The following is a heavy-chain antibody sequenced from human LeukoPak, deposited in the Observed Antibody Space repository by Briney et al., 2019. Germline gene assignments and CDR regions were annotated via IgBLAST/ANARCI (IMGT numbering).Heavy chain of an antibody. CDR3: ARDNYGSGSPYGMDV. J-gene: IGHJ6*04. CDR1: AGSISSGGYY. V-gene: IGHV4-31*03. D-gene: IGHD3-10*01. CDR2: IYYSGST. Sequence: SETLSLTCTVSAGSISSGGYYWSWIRQHPGKGLEWIGYIYYSGSTYYNPSLKSRVTISVDTSKNQFSLKLSSVTVADTAVYYCARDNYGSGSPYGMDVWGKGTTVTVSS.